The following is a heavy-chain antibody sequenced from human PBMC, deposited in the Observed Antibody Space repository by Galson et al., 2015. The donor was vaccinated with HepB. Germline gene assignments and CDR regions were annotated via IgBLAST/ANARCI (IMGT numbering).Heavy chain of an antibody. D-gene: IGHD2-15*01. CDR3: AKGGDIVVATDLDYYYMDV. J-gene: IGHJ6*03. CDR1: GFTFSSYG. V-gene: IGHV3-30*18. Sequence: SLRLSCAASGFTFSSYGMHWVRQAPGKGLEWVAVISYDGSNKYYADSVKGRFTISRDNSKNTLYLQMNSLRAEDTAVYYCAKGGDIVVATDLDYYYMDVWGKGTTVTVSS. CDR2: ISYDGSNK.